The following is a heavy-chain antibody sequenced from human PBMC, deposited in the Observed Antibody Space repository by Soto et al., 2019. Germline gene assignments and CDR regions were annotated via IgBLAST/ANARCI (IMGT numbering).Heavy chain of an antibody. J-gene: IGHJ6*02. D-gene: IGHD5-18*01. CDR3: ARDYSTWIQLWSRVGYYYYGMDV. Sequence: QPGGSLRLSCAASGFTFSSYAMHWVRQAPGKGLEWVAVISYDGSNKYYADSVKGRFTISRDNSKNTLYLQMNSLRAEDTAVYYCARDYSTWIQLWSRVGYYYYGMDVWGQGTTVTVSS. V-gene: IGHV3-30-3*01. CDR2: ISYDGSNK. CDR1: GFTFSSYA.